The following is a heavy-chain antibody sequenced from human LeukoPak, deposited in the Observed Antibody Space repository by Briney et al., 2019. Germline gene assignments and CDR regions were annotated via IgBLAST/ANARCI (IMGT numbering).Heavy chain of an antibody. Sequence: ASVKVSCNASGYTFTSYDYNWGRHPTAQGLEWMGWMNTNSSSTTNSQKFQGRVTMNRNTSTSTAYMELSSLRSKDTAVYDCARDHTIPGERDWGQGTLVTVSS. CDR2: MNTNSSST. J-gene: IGHJ4*02. CDR1: GYTFTSYD. CDR3: ARDHTIPGERD. V-gene: IGHV1-8*01. D-gene: IGHD3-10*01.